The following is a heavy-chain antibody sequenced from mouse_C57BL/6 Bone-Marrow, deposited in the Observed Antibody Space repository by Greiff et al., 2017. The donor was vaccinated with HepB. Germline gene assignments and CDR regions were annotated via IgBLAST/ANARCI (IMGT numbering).Heavy chain of an antibody. V-gene: IGHV3-6*01. Sequence: EVKLQESGPGLVKPSQSLSLTCSVTGYSITSGYYWNWIRQFPGNKLEWMGYISYDGSNNYNPSLKNRISITRDTSKNQFFLKLNSVTTEDTATYYCARDRFTTVVATRYFDVWGTGTTVTVSS. CDR2: ISYDGSN. J-gene: IGHJ1*03. CDR3: ARDRFTTVVATRYFDV. CDR1: GYSITSGYY. D-gene: IGHD1-1*01.